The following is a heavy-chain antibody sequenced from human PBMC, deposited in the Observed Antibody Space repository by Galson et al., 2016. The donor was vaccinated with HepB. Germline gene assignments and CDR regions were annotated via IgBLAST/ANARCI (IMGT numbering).Heavy chain of an antibody. CDR3: ARRPLNSGWVYWYLDL. CDR2: INEDGSET. Sequence: SLRLSCAASGFTFSNYWMSWVRQVPGKGLELVSNINEDGSETKYVDSVKGRFTISRDKAKNSLYLHMNSLRAEDTAVYYCARRPLNSGWVYWYLDLWGRGTLVTVSS. D-gene: IGHD6-25*01. CDR1: GFTFSNYW. V-gene: IGHV3-7*01. J-gene: IGHJ2*01.